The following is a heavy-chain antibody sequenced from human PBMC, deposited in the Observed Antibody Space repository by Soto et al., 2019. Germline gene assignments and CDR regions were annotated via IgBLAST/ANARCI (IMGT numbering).Heavy chain of an antibody. CDR2: IYYSGST. CDR1: GGSISSYY. V-gene: IGHV4-59*01. D-gene: IGHD3-3*01. J-gene: IGHJ5*02. CDR3: ARDLGPIFGTTNWFDP. Sequence: SETQSLTCTVSGGSISSYYWSWIRQPPGKGLEWIGYIYYSGSTNYNPSLKSRVTISVDTSKNQFSLKLSSVTAADTAVYYCARDLGPIFGTTNWFDPWGQGTLVTVSS.